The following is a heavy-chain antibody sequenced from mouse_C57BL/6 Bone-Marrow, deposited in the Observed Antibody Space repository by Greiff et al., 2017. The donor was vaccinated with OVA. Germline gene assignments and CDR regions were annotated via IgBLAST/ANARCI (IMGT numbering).Heavy chain of an antibody. CDR1: GFSLTSYA. V-gene: IGHV2-9-1*01. CDR2: IWPGGGS. CDR3: ARDADWYVEG. Sequence: VQLQQSGPGLVAPSQSLSITCTVSGFSLTSYAISWVRQPPGKGLEWLGVIWPGGGSNYYSALISSLSISKDNTKSQVFLKMNRLQTDDTARYDCARDADWYVEGWGTGTTVTVSS. J-gene: IGHJ1*03.